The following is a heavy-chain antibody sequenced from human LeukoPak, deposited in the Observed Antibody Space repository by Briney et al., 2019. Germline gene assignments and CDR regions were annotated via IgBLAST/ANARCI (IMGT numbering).Heavy chain of an antibody. J-gene: IGHJ4*02. CDR1: GFTFRNYW. V-gene: IGHV3-23*01. CDR2: ISGSGGST. Sequence: GGSLRLSCAGSGFTFRNYWMGWVRQPPGKGLEWVSAISGSGGSTYYADSVKGRFTISRDNSKNTLYLQMNSLRAEDTAVYYCAKRRPGYCSGGSCPFDYWGQGTLVTGSS. D-gene: IGHD2-15*01. CDR3: AKRRPGYCSGGSCPFDY.